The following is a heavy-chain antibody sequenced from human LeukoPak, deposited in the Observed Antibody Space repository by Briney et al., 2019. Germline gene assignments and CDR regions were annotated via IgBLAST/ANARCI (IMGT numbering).Heavy chain of an antibody. CDR2: IYPADFDT. J-gene: IGHJ4*02. CDR3: ARLGAVARGIDY. V-gene: IGHV5-51*01. Sequence: GESLKISCQGSGYTFKTYWIAWVRQMPGTGLQWMGSIYPADFDTRYSPSFQGQVTISADKSINTAYLQWNTLKASDTAKYYCARLGAVARGIDYWGQGTLVTVSS. D-gene: IGHD6-19*01. CDR1: GYTFKTYW.